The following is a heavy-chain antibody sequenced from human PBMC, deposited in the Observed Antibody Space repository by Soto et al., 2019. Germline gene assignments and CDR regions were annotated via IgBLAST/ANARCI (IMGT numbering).Heavy chain of an antibody. CDR3: ARMETFGSLNWFDP. Sequence: GXSVKVSCNASGYSFTNNDFGLVRQATGQGLEWMGWMNPGSGDTGYAQKFQGRVTMTRDISIATAYMELSSLRSDDTAIYYCARMETFGSLNWFDPWGQGTLVTVSS. J-gene: IGHJ5*02. D-gene: IGHD3-16*01. CDR1: GYSFTNND. V-gene: IGHV1-8*01. CDR2: MNPGSGDT.